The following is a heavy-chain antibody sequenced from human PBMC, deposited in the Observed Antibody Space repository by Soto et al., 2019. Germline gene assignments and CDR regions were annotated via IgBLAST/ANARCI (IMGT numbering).Heavy chain of an antibody. J-gene: IGHJ4*02. D-gene: IGHD2-21*02. CDR2: IIPILGIA. CDR3: ARGEYCGGDCYGVDY. CDR1: GGTFNSYT. Sequence: QVQLVQSGAEVKKPGSSVKVSCKASGGTFNSYTISWVRQAPGQGLEWMGRIIPILGIANYAQKFQGRVTIXXDXSXXTAYMELSSLRSEDTAVYYGARGEYCGGDCYGVDYWGQGTLVTVSS. V-gene: IGHV1-69*02.